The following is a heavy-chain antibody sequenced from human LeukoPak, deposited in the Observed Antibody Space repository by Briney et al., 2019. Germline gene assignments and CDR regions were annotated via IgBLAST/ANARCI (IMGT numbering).Heavy chain of an antibody. V-gene: IGHV3-30*04. CDR3: ARDEFIWGIAAAGTRAFDY. D-gene: IGHD6-13*01. Sequence: GRSLRLSCAASGFTFSSYAMHWVRQAPGKGLEWVAVISYDGSNKYYADSVKGRFTISRDNSKNTLYLQMNSLRAEDTAVYYCARDEFIWGIAAAGTRAFDYWGQGTLVTVSS. CDR1: GFTFSSYA. J-gene: IGHJ4*02. CDR2: ISYDGSNK.